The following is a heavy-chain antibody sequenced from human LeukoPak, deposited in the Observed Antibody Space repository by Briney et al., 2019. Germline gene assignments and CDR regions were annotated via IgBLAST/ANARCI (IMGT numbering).Heavy chain of an antibody. V-gene: IGHV1-18*04. J-gene: IGHJ4*02. Sequence: ASVKVSCKASGYTFTSYGISWVRQAPGQGLGWMGWISAYNGNTNYAQKLQGRLTMTTDTSTSTAYMELRSLRSDDTAVYYCATSRGYSYGDYFDYWGQGTLVTVSS. D-gene: IGHD5-18*01. CDR3: ATSRGYSYGDYFDY. CDR1: GYTFTSYG. CDR2: ISAYNGNT.